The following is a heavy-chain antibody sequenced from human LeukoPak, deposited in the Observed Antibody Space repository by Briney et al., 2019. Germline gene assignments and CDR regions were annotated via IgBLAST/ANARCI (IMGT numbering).Heavy chain of an antibody. CDR2: ISYDENYR. V-gene: IGHV3-30*18. D-gene: IGHD3-10*01. CDR3: AKDLRARRGSGGPYVDT. CDR1: GFSFGTYG. J-gene: IGHJ5*02. Sequence: GGPLRLSCAASGFSFGTYGMHWVRQAPGKGLEWVALISYDENYRNYADSVRGRFSISRVTSRNTLFLQMNGLRTEDTAVYYCAKDLRARRGSGGPYVDTWGQGTLVTVSS.